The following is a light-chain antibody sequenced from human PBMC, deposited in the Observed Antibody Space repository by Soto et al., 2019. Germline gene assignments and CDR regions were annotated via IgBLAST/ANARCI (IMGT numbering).Light chain of an antibody. CDR1: QSVSSN. Sequence: EIVLTQSPGTLSLSPGERAPLSCRASQSVSSNLAWYQQKPGQAPRLLIYGASTRATGIPARFSGSGSGTDFTLTISSLEPEDFAVYYCQQRSNWPPITFGQGTRLEIK. CDR2: GAS. J-gene: IGKJ5*01. CDR3: QQRSNWPPIT. V-gene: IGKV3-11*01.